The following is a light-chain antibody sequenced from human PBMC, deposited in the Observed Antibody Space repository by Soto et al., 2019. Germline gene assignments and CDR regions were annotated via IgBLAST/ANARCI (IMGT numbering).Light chain of an antibody. V-gene: IGKV3-20*01. J-gene: IGKJ3*01. Sequence: EIVLTQSPGTLSLSPGERATLSCRASQSVSSSYLAWYQQKPGQAPRLLIYGASSRATGIPDRFSGSGSGTDFTLTISRLEPEDFAVYYCQQYGSAPIFTSGPGTQVDI. CDR2: GAS. CDR3: QQYGSAPIFT. CDR1: QSVSSSY.